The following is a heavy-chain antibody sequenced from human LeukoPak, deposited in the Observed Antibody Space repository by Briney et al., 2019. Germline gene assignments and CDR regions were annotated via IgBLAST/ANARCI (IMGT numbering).Heavy chain of an antibody. CDR1: GGSISSCYYY. CDR3: ARAVPAAMPYYYYGMDV. J-gene: IGHJ6*02. Sequence: PSQTLSLTCTVSGGSISSCYYYWSWHRQPPGKGLEGIVYIYYSGSTYYNPSLKRRVTISVDTTKNQFSLKLSSVTAADTAVYYCARAVPAAMPYYYYGMDVWAKGPRSPSP. V-gene: IGHV4-30-4*01. D-gene: IGHD2-2*01. CDR2: IYYSGST.